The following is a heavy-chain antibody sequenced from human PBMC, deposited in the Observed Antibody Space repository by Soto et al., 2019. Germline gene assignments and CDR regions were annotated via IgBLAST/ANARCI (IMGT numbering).Heavy chain of an antibody. V-gene: IGHV1-69*02. J-gene: IGHJ6*01. Sequence: QVQLVQSGAEVKKPGSSVKVSCKASGGTFSSYTISWVRQAPGQGLEWMGRIIPILGIANYAQKFQGRVTITADKSTSTAYMELSSLRSEDTAVYYCARGVRIAVAGTDGYYYYGMDVW. CDR2: IIPILGIA. CDR1: GGTFSSYT. CDR3: ARGVRIAVAGTDGYYYYGMDV. D-gene: IGHD6-19*01.